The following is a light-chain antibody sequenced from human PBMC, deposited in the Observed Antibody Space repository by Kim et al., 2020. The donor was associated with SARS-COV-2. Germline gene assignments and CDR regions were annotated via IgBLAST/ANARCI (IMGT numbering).Light chain of an antibody. CDR1: SGSIASNY. J-gene: IGLJ2*01. CDR2: EDN. CDR3: QSYDSSIVV. V-gene: IGLV6-57*03. Sequence: GKTVTLTRTRRSGSIASNYVQWYQQRPGSAPTTVIYEDNQRPSGVPDRFSGSIDSSSNSASLTISGLKTEDEADYYCQSYDSSIVVFGGGTQLTVL.